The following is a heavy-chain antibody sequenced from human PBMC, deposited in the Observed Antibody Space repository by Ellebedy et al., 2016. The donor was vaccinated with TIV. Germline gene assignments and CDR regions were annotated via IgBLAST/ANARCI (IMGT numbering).Heavy chain of an antibody. CDR3: VRSEAGDGASEIPQIDY. CDR2: ISPNERRT. CDR1: GFAFETYA. J-gene: IGHJ4*02. Sequence: GGSLRLSCIASGFAFETYAMTWVRQAPGKRPQYVSAISPNERRTFYAHFATDKFSITRDNPERTLYLELRRLTAADTGIYYCVRSEAGDGASEIPQIDYWGQGTPVIVSS. D-gene: IGHD2-21*02. V-gene: IGHV3-64D*06.